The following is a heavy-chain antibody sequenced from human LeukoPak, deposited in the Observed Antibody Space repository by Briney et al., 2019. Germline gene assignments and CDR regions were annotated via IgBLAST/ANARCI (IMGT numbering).Heavy chain of an antibody. CDR2: VTPIFGTA. Sequence: SVKVSCKVSGDTFNTHAVSWVRQAPGQGPEWMGGVTPIFGTANYAQKFQGRVTITADESTNTAYMELNSLRSDDTTVYYCTRCRTPYNNYYFDYWGQGTLVTVSS. J-gene: IGHJ4*02. CDR3: TRCRTPYNNYYFDY. D-gene: IGHD4-11*01. CDR1: GDTFNTHA. V-gene: IGHV1-69*13.